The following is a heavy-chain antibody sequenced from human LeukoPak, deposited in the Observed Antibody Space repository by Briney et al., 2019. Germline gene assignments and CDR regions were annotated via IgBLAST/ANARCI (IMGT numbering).Heavy chain of an antibody. CDR3: AKDSYYDSSGYLGSLD. D-gene: IGHD3-22*01. Sequence: GGSLRLSCAASGFTFDDYAMHWVRQAPGKGLEWVSGISWNSGSIGYADSVKGRFTISRDSAKNSLYLQMNSLRAEDTALYYCAKDSYYDSSGYLGSLDWGQGTLVTVSS. CDR1: GFTFDDYA. CDR2: ISWNSGSI. J-gene: IGHJ4*02. V-gene: IGHV3-9*01.